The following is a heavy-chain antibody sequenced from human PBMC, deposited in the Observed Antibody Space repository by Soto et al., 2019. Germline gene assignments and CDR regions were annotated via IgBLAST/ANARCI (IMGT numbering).Heavy chain of an antibody. Sequence: EVQLLDSGGGLVQPGGSLRLSCAASGFTFSNYAMSWVRQAPGKGLEWVSGVGGSGDSTYYADSLKGRFTISRDNSKDTLYLQMNSLRAEETAVYYCAKSPLGYCSCGSCYPPHYFDYWGQGTLVTVSS. CDR2: VGGSGDST. CDR3: AKSPLGYCSCGSCYPPHYFDY. V-gene: IGHV3-23*01. CDR1: GFTFSNYA. J-gene: IGHJ4*02. D-gene: IGHD2-15*01.